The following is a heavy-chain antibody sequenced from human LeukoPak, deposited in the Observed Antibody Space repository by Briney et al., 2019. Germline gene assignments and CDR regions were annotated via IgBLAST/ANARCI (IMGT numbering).Heavy chain of an antibody. D-gene: IGHD3-10*01. CDR2: ISSSSSYI. Sequence: GGSLRLSCAASGFTFSSYAMSWVRQAPGKGLEWVSSISSSSSYIYYADSVKGRFTISRDNAKNSLYLQMNSLRAEDTAVYYCAREAYGSGNYPFDFWGQGTLVTVSS. J-gene: IGHJ4*02. CDR3: AREAYGSGNYPFDF. V-gene: IGHV3-21*01. CDR1: GFTFSSYA.